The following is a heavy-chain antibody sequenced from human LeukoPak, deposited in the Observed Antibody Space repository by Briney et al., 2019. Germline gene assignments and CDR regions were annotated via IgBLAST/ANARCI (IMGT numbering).Heavy chain of an antibody. CDR2: ISSSSSYT. V-gene: IGHV3-11*06. J-gene: IGHJ4*02. CDR3: ARDAKGDYYGSGSYLHPDY. Sequence: GGSLRLSCAASGFTFSDYYMSWIRQAPGKGLEWVSYISSSSSYTNYADSVKGRLTISRDNAKNSLYLQMNSLRAEDTAVYYCARDAKGDYYGSGSYLHPDYWGQGTLVTVSS. D-gene: IGHD3-10*01. CDR1: GFTFSDYY.